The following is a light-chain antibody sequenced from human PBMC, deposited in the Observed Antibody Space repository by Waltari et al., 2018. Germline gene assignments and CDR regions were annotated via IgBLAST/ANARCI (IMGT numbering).Light chain of an antibody. CDR2: AAF. CDR1: QGISSY. CDR3: QQFNTYPLT. Sequence: IQLTQSPSSLSASVGDRVTITCRASQGISSYLAWYQQKPGKAPNLLIYAAFTLQSGIPSRFSGSGSGSDFTLTIRSLQPEDFATYYCQQFNTYPLTFGQGTRLEIK. J-gene: IGKJ5*01. V-gene: IGKV1-9*01.